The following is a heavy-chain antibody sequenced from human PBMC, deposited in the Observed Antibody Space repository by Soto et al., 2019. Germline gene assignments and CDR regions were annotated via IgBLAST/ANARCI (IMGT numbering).Heavy chain of an antibody. CDR1: GFTFSSSW. CDR3: ARNRAYNSFDI. CDR2: IKEDGSNK. J-gene: IGHJ3*02. D-gene: IGHD5-12*01. Sequence: EVQLVESGGGLVQPGGSLRLSCAASGFTFSSSWMTWIRQAPGKGLEWVASIKEDGSNKYYVGSVKGRFIISRDNAKNLLYLQITSLRAEDTAVYYCARNRAYNSFDIWGQGTMATVSS. V-gene: IGHV3-7*01.